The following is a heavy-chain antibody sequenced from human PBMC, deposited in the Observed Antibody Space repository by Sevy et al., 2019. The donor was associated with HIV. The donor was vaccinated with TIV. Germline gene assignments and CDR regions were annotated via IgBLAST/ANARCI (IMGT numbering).Heavy chain of an antibody. J-gene: IGHJ3*02. CDR2: TGGRGGAT. CDR3: ASSSSTSYNDAFDI. V-gene: IGHV3-23*01. D-gene: IGHD2-2*01. Sequence: GGSLRLSCAASGFPFSSYAMNWVRQGPGKGLEWVSATGGRGGATYYADSVKGRFTISRDNSKNTLYLQMNSLRAEDTAVYYCASSSSTSYNDAFDIWGQGTMVTVSS. CDR1: GFPFSSYA.